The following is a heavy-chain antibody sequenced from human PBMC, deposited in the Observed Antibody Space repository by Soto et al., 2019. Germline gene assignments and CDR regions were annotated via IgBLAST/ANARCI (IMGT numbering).Heavy chain of an antibody. J-gene: IGHJ4*02. CDR2: INAGNGNT. V-gene: IGHV1-3*01. D-gene: IGHD3-22*01. CDR3: ARPYYYDSSGYYYGY. CDR1: GYTFTSYA. Sequence: QVQLVQSGAEVKKPGASVKVSCKASGYTFTSYAMHWVRQAPGQRLEWMGWINAGNGNTKYSQKFQGRVTITRDTSASTAYMELSSLRSEDTAVYYCARPYYYDSSGYYYGYWGQGTLVTVSS.